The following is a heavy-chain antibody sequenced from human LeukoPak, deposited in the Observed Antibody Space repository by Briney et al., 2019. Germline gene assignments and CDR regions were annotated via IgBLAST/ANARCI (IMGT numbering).Heavy chain of an antibody. D-gene: IGHD3-22*01. J-gene: IGHJ4*02. CDR1: GFTFGDYA. V-gene: IGHV3-49*03. CDR3: TRQGLAYYYDSTGYYPPGY. CDR2: IRSKAYGWTT. Sequence: HPGGSLRLSCTASGFTFGDYAVSWFRQAPGKGLEWVGFIRSKAYGWTTEYAASVKGRFTISRDDSKSIAYLQMSSLKTEDTAVYYCTRQGLAYYYDSTGYYPPGYWGQGTLVTVSS.